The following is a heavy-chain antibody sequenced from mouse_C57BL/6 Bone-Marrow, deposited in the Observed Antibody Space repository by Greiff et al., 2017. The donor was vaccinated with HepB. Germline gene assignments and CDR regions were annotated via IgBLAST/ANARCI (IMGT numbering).Heavy chain of an antibody. CDR3: ARQGSAWFAY. J-gene: IGHJ3*01. V-gene: IGHV5-6*01. CDR1: GFTFSSYG. CDR2: ISSGGSYT. Sequence: DVQLVESGGDLVKPGGSLKLSCAASGFTFSSYGMSWVRQTPDKRLEWVATISSGGSYTYYPDSVKGRFTISRDNAKNTLYLQMSSLKSEDTAMYYCARQGSAWFAYWGQGTRVTVSA.